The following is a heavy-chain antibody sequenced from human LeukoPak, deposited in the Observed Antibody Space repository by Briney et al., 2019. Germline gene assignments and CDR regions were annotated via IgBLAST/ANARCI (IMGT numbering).Heavy chain of an antibody. J-gene: IGHJ6*02. CDR3: ARVHCGSDCYWVFYNGMDV. CDR2: ISGSGGST. V-gene: IGHV3-23*01. Sequence: GGSLRLSCAASGFTFSSYAMSWVRQAPGKGLEWVSAISGSGGSTYYADSVKGRFTISRDNSKNTLYLQMRGLTAEDTAVYYCARVHCGSDCYWVFYNGMDVRGQGTTVTVSS. CDR1: GFTFSSYA. D-gene: IGHD2-21*02.